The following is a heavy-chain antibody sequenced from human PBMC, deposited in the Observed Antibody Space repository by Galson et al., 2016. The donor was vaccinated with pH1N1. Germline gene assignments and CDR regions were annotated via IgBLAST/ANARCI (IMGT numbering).Heavy chain of an antibody. CDR1: EFLVSDRF. D-gene: IGHD4-17*01. CDR2: MYPGCGT. V-gene: IGHV3-53*01. Sequence: SLRLSCAASEFLVSDRFMSWVRQAPGKRLEWVSIMYPGCGTYYADFAEGRFTISSDTSKNMLFLHMNTLRADDTALDYCAFDTVPNGADHWGQGTLVTVSS. CDR3: AFDTVPNGADH. J-gene: IGHJ5*02.